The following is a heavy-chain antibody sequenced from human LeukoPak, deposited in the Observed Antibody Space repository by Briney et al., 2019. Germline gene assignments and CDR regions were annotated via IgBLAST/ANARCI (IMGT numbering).Heavy chain of an antibody. V-gene: IGHV4-34*01. Sequence: SETLSLTCAVYGGSFSGYYWSWIRQPPGKGLEWIGEINHSGSTNYNPSLKSRVTISVDTSKNQFSLKLSSVTAADTAVYYCARGPNRPIRLDYWGQGNLVTVSS. CDR3: ARGPNRPIRLDY. CDR1: GGSFSGYY. J-gene: IGHJ4*02. CDR2: INHSGST. D-gene: IGHD1-14*01.